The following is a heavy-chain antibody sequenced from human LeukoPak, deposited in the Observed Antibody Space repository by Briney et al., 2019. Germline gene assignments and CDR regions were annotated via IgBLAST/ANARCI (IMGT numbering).Heavy chain of an antibody. CDR3: ASGTTVTYYFDY. D-gene: IGHD4-11*01. Sequence: PSQTLSLTCTVSGGSISSGDYYWSWIRQPPGKGLEWIGYIYYSGSTYYNPSLKSRVTISVDTSKNQFSLKLSSVTAADTAVYYCASGTTVTYYFDYWGQGTLVTVSS. CDR2: IYYSGST. J-gene: IGHJ4*02. CDR1: GGSISSGDYY. V-gene: IGHV4-30-4*08.